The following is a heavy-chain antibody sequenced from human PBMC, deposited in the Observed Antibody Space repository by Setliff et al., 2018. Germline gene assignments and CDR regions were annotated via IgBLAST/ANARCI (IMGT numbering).Heavy chain of an antibody. CDR1: GGSISSGSYY. D-gene: IGHD2-21*01. J-gene: IGHJ5*02. CDR2: LHTSGST. Sequence: SETLSLTCAVSGGSISSGSYYWSWIRQPAGKGLEWVGRLHTSGSTNYNPSLKSRVTISVDTSKNQFSLNLSSVTAADTAVYFCARDNSSAACFDLWGPGTLVTVSS. V-gene: IGHV4-61*02. CDR3: ARDNSSAACFDL.